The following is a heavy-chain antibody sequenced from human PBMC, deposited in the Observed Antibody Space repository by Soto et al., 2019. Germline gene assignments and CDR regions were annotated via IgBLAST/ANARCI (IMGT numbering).Heavy chain of an antibody. Sequence: LRLSCAASGFTFSSYAMSWVRQAPGKGLEWVSAISGSGGSTYYADSVKGRFTISRDNSKNTLYLQMNSLRAEDTAVYYCAKGGDIVVVPAAIIYYYYGMDVWGQGTTVTVSS. V-gene: IGHV3-23*01. J-gene: IGHJ6*02. CDR2: ISGSGGST. D-gene: IGHD2-2*01. CDR3: AKGGDIVVVPAAIIYYYYGMDV. CDR1: GFTFSSYA.